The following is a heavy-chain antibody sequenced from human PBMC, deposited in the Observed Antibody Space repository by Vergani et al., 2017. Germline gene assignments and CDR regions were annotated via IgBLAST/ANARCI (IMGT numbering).Heavy chain of an antibody. J-gene: IGHJ6*03. D-gene: IGHD1-20*01. CDR3: VRGYRERAVKWNYNYYYYMDV. CDR1: GYSISSGYY. CDR2: ISHSGYT. V-gene: IGHV4-38-2*02. Sequence: QVQLQESGPGLLKPSETLSLTCTVSGYSISSGYYWGWIRQPPGKGLEWIGSISHSGYTFYSPSLKSRVSMSVDTSKNQFSLRVNSVTAADTAVYYCVRGYRERAVKWNYNYYYYMDVWGNGTTVTVSS.